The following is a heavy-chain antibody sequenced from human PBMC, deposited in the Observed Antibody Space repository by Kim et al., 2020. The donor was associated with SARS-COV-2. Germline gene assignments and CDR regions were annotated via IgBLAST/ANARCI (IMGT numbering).Heavy chain of an antibody. V-gene: IGHV3-49*02. Sequence: GGTTEYVACLKGRLAISRDDSKSVAYLQMNSLFTDDTAIYYCTRSRVFDYWGLGTLVTVSS. CDR3: TRSRVFDY. J-gene: IGHJ4*02. CDR2: GGTT.